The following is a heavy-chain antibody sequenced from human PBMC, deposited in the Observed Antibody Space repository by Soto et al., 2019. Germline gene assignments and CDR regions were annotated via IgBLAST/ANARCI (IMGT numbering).Heavy chain of an antibody. CDR1: GFTFSTYA. Sequence: GGSLILSCAASGFTFSTYAMHWVRQSPGKGLDWMAVISKDGSNIYYADSVKGRFTISRDNSKNTLYLQMNSLRAEDTAVYYCVRDRRNYDSTAPYAHWGQGTLVTVSS. J-gene: IGHJ4*02. D-gene: IGHD3-22*01. CDR2: ISKDGSNI. CDR3: VRDRRNYDSTAPYAH. V-gene: IGHV3-30-3*01.